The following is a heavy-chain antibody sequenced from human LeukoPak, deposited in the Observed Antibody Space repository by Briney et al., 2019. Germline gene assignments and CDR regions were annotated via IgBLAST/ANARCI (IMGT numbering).Heavy chain of an antibody. CDR1: GGFISSYY. D-gene: IGHD5-18*01. CDR2: IYYSGST. Sequence: MSSETLFLTCAASGGFISSYYWSWVRQSPGKGLEWIGYIYYSGSTNYNPSLKSRVTISLDTSKPQFSLNLSSVTAADTAVYYCERPMVSGSPDACDTWCQGTMVTVSS. CDR3: ERPMVSGSPDACDT. J-gene: IGHJ3*02. V-gene: IGHV4-59*08.